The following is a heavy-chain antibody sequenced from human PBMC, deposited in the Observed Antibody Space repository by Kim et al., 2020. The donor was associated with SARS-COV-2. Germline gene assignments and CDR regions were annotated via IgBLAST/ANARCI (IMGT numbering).Heavy chain of an antibody. CDR2: IKQDGSEK. V-gene: IGHV3-7*01. CDR1: GFTFSIYW. CDR3: AREIRFLVGYYYYGMDV. J-gene: IGHJ6*02. Sequence: GGSLRLSCAASGFTFSIYWMSWVRQAPVKGLEWVANIKQDGSEKYYVDSVKGRFTISRDNAKNSLYLQMNSLRAEDTAVYYCAREIRFLVGYYYYGMDVWGQGTTVTVSS. D-gene: IGHD3-3*01.